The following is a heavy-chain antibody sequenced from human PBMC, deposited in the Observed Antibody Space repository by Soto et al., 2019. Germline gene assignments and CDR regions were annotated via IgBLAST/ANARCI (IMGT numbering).Heavy chain of an antibody. J-gene: IGHJ4*02. D-gene: IGHD3-3*01. CDR3: ARGVYDFWGRHPKGLDY. CDR2: IRSRANSYAT. V-gene: IGHV3-73*02. Sequence: EVQLVESGGGLVQPGGSLKLSCAASGFTFSGSPMHWVRQASGKGREWVGRIRSRANSYATAYAVSVKGKFTISRDDSRNTAYLLMNSLKTEDTAVYYCARGVYDFWGRHPKGLDYWGQGTVVTVSS. CDR1: GFTFSGSP.